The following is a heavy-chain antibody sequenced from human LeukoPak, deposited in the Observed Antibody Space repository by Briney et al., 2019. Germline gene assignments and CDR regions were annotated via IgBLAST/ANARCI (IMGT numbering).Heavy chain of an antibody. J-gene: IGHJ4*02. CDR3: ATERGIASTPFDY. V-gene: IGHV4-4*07. CDR1: GGSITNYY. D-gene: IGHD5/OR15-5a*01. Sequence: SETVSLACTVSGGSITNYYCNWVRQPAGKGLEWIGRIYTSGRTKYNPSLKSRVTMSVDMSKNEFSLNLSSVTAADTAVYYCATERGIASTPFDYWGQGTLVTVSS. CDR2: IYTSGRT.